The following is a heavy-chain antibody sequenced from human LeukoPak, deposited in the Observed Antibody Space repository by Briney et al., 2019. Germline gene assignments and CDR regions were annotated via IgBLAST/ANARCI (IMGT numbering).Heavy chain of an antibody. Sequence: GGSLGLFCAASGLTFRGYWMRWVRQAPGKGLEWGADINQDGSEKYYVDSVKGRFTISRDNAKNSLFLQMGSLRVEDTAVYYCARESTAGYNSSWYGFRNWGQGTLVSVSS. J-gene: IGHJ1*01. CDR1: GLTFRGYW. D-gene: IGHD6-13*01. V-gene: IGHV3-7*01. CDR3: ARESTAGYNSSWYGFRN. CDR2: INQDGSEK.